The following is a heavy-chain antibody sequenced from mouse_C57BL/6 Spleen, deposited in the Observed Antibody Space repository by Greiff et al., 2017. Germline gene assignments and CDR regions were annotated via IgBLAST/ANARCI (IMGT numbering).Heavy chain of an antibody. J-gene: IGHJ2*01. CDR3: VRHNGYYHFDY. CDR2: IRSKSNNYAT. CDR1: GFSFNTYA. D-gene: IGHD2-3*01. V-gene: IGHV10-1*01. Sequence: EVQLVESGGGLVQPKGSLKLSCAASGFSFNTYAMNWVRQAPGKGLEWVARIRSKSNNYATYYADSVKDRFTISRDDSESMLYLQMNNLKTEDTAMYYCVRHNGYYHFDYWGQGTTLTVSS.